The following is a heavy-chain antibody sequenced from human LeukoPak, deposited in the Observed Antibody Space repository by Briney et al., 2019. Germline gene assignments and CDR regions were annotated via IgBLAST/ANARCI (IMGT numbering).Heavy chain of an antibody. CDR2: IYYSGST. CDR1: GGSISSSSYY. V-gene: IGHV4-39*07. D-gene: IGHD3-10*01. CDR3: ARLLYGSGSYYYYYYYYMDV. J-gene: IGHJ6*03. Sequence: SETLSLTCTVSGGSISSSSYYWGWIRQPPGKGLEWIGSIYYSGSTYYNPSLKSRVTISVDTSKNQFSLKLSSVTAADTAVYYCARLLYGSGSYYYYYYYYMDVWGKGTTVTVSS.